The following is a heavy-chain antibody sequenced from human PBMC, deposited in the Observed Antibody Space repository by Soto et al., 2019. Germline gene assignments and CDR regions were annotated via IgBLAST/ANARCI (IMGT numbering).Heavy chain of an antibody. Sequence: LSQTLSLTCAISGDSVSSNSAAWNWIRQSPSRSLEWLGRTYYSSKWYNDYAVSVKSRITINPDTSKNQFSLQLNSVTPEDTAVYYCARGGQIQYSSSSYYYYYGMDVWGQGTTVTVSS. CDR2: TYYSSKWYN. D-gene: IGHD6-6*01. J-gene: IGHJ6*02. CDR1: GDSVSSNSAA. CDR3: ARGGQIQYSSSSYYYYYGMDV. V-gene: IGHV6-1*01.